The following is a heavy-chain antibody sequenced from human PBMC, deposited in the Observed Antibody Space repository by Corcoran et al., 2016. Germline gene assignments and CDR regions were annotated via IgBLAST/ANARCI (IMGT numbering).Heavy chain of an antibody. CDR1: GGSISSYY. Sequence: QVQLQESGPGLVKPSETLSLTCTVSGGSISSYYWSWIRQPAGKGLEWIGRIYTSGSTNYNPSPKSRVTMSVDTSKNQFSLKLSSVTAADTAVYYCAGVAVAGNEHDAFDIWGQGTMVTVSS. CDR3: AGVAVAGNEHDAFDI. D-gene: IGHD6-19*01. CDR2: IYTSGST. V-gene: IGHV4-4*07. J-gene: IGHJ3*02.